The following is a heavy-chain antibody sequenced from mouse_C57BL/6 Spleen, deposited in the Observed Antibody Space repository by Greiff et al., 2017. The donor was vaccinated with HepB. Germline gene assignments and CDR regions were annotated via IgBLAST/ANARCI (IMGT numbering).Heavy chain of an antibody. V-gene: IGHV2-5*01. J-gene: IGHJ4*01. Sequence: VKVEESGPGLVQPSQSLSITCTVSGFSLTSYGVHWVRQSPGKGLEWLGVIWRGGSTDYNAAFMSRLGITKDNSKSQVFFKMNSLQADDTAIYYCAKNWDEAMDYWGQGTSVTVSS. CDR2: IWRGGST. CDR3: AKNWDEAMDY. CDR1: GFSLTSYG. D-gene: IGHD4-1*01.